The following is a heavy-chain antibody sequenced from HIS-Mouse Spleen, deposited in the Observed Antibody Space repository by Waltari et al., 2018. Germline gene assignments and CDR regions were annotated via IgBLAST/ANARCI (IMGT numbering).Heavy chain of an antibody. CDR2: IYHSGST. D-gene: IGHD1-26*01. V-gene: IGHV4-38-2*02. CDR3: ASIVGATMFGTEFDY. Sequence: QVQLQESGPGLVKPSETLSLTCTVSGYSISSGYYWGGIRQPPGKGLEWIGSIYHSGSTYYNPSLKSRVTISVDTSKNQFSLKLSSVTAADTAVYYCASIVGATMFGTEFDYWGQGTLVTVSS. CDR1: GYSISSGYY. J-gene: IGHJ4*02.